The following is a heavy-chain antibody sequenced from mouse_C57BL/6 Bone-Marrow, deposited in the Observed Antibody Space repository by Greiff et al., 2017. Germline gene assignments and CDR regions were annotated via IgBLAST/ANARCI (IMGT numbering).Heavy chain of an antibody. CDR1: GFSFNTYA. CDR2: IRSKSNNYAT. Sequence: EVQLQESGGGLVQPKGSLKLSCAASGFSFNTYAMNWVRQAPGKGLEWVARIRSKSNNYATYYADSVKDRFTISRDDPESMLYLQMNNLKTEDTAMYYCMKHGLPYAMDDWGQGTSVTVSS. D-gene: IGHD2-2*01. J-gene: IGHJ4*01. CDR3: MKHGLPYAMDD. V-gene: IGHV10-1*01.